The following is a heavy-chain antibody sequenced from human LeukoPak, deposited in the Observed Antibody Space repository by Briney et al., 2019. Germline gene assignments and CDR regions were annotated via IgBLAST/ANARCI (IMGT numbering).Heavy chain of an antibody. V-gene: IGHV3-20*04. CDR2: VLWNGGRT. D-gene: IGHD2-2*01. Sequence: AGSLRLSCAASGFTFDDYGMSWVRQAPGKGLEWVSGVLWNGGRTGYADSVKGRFTISRDNAKNSLYLQMNSLRAEDTALYYCARHVPAAVGDYFDYWGQGTLVSVSS. CDR3: ARHVPAAVGDYFDY. CDR1: GFTFDDYG. J-gene: IGHJ4*02.